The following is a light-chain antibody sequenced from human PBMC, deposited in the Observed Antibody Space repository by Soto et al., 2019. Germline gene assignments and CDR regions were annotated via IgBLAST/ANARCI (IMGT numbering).Light chain of an antibody. V-gene: IGKV1-5*01. Sequence: DIQMTQSPSALSASIGDRVTITCRASQSITTFLAWYQQKPGKAPQILIYDASKLEPGVPSRLSGGGSGTELTLTTSSLQPDDFATYYCKQYSTYQLTFGGGTKVDIX. CDR1: QSITTF. CDR3: KQYSTYQLT. CDR2: DAS. J-gene: IGKJ4*01.